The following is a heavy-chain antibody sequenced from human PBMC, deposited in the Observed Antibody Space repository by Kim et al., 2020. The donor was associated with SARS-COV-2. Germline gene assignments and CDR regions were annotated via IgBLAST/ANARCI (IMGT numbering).Heavy chain of an antibody. CDR2: ISGSGGST. CDR1: GFTFSSYA. J-gene: IGHJ4*02. CDR3: AKDLPVGATTPHYFDY. Sequence: GGSLRLSCAASGFTFSSYAMSWVRQAPGKGLEWVSAISGSGGSTYYADSVKGRFTISRDNSKNTLYLQMNSLRAEDTAVYYCAKDLPVGATTPHYFDYWGQGTLVTVSS. V-gene: IGHV3-23*01. D-gene: IGHD1-26*01.